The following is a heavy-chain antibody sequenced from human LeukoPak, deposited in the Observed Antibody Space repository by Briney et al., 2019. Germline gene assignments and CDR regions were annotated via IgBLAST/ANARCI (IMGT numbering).Heavy chain of an antibody. CDR3: AVLISDF. J-gene: IGHJ4*02. CDR2: IFHSGIA. CDR1: GDSINTNTW. D-gene: IGHD2-8*01. Sequence: SGTLSLTCAVSGDSINTNTWWSWVRQSPGKGLEWIGEIFHSGIAHYSPSLKSRVTMSVDNSKNQFSLKLSSVTAADTAVYYCAVLISDFWGQGTLVTVSS. V-gene: IGHV4-4*02.